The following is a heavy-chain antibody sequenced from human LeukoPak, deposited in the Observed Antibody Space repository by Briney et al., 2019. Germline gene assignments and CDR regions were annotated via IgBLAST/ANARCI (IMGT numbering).Heavy chain of an antibody. CDR3: ARDLYRDSLPVSWFDP. J-gene: IGHJ5*02. CDR1: GYTFTSYG. CDR2: ISDYNGNT. V-gene: IGHV1-18*01. D-gene: IGHD4-11*01. Sequence: ASVKVSCKASGYTFTSYGISWVRQAPGQGLEWMGWISDYNGNTNYAQKLQGRVTMATDTSTSTAYMELRSLRSDDTAVYYCARDLYRDSLPVSWFDPWGQGTLVTVSS.